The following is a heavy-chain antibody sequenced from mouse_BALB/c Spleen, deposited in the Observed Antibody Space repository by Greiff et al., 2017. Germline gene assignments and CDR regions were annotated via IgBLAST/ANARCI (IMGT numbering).Heavy chain of an antibody. D-gene: IGHD1-1*01. CDR3: SRGPLYGSTSWFAY. CDR2: INPSTGYT. Sequence: QVQLQQSGAELAKPGASVKMSCKASGYTFTSYWMHWVKQRPGQGLEWIGYINPSTGYTEYNQKFKDKATLTADKSSSTAYMQLSSLTSEVSAVYYCSRGPLYGSTSWFAYWGQGTLVTVAA. V-gene: IGHV1-7*01. CDR1: GYTFTSYW. J-gene: IGHJ3*01.